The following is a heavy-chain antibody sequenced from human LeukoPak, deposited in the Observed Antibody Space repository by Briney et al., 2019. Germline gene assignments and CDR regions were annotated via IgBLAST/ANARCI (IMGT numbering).Heavy chain of an antibody. CDR3: ARHYDSSGYYPGLGYFDL. J-gene: IGHJ2*01. D-gene: IGHD3-22*01. CDR1: GYTFTSYW. CDR2: IYPGDSDT. V-gene: IGHV5-51*01. Sequence: GESLKISCKASGYTFTSYWIAWVRQMPGQGLEWMGIIYPGDSDTRYSPSFQGQVTISADKSIGAAYLQWSRLKASDTAMYYCARHYDSSGYYPGLGYFDLWGRGTLVTVSS.